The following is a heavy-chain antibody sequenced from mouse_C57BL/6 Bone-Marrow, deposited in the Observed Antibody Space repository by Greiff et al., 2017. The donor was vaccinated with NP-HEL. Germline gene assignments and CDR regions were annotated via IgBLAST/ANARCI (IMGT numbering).Heavy chain of an antibody. CDR2: IYPRSGNT. D-gene: IGHD1-1*01. Sequence: QVQLQQSGAELARPGASVKLSCKASGYTFTSYGISWVKQRTGQGLEWIGEIYPRSGNTYYNEKFKGKATLTADKSSSTAYMELRSLTSEDSAVDFCARGGLTTVVGDYWGQGTTLTVSS. V-gene: IGHV1-81*01. J-gene: IGHJ2*01. CDR3: ARGGLTTVVGDY. CDR1: GYTFTSYG.